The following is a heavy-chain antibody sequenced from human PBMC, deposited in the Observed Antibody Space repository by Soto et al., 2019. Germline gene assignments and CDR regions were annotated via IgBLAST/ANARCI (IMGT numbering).Heavy chain of an antibody. D-gene: IGHD7-27*01. V-gene: IGHV4-30-4*08. Sequence: SETLSLACTVSGGSISSSSYYWGWIRQPPGKGLEWIGHIYYSGTTYTNPSLRSQVTISLDTSKNHFSLTLSSVTAADTAVYYCARGPSGDKVHYWGQGALVTVSS. CDR3: ARGPSGDKVHY. CDR2: IYYSGTT. J-gene: IGHJ4*02. CDR1: GGSISSSSYY.